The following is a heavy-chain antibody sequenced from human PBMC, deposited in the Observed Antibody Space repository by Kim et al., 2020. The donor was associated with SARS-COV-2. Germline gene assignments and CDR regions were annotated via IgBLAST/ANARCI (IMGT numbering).Heavy chain of an antibody. Sequence: ANSAQGQFTTSRDNAENSLYLQMNSLRAEDTAVYYCARAIDTAMVTQIDYWGQGTLVTVSS. D-gene: IGHD5-18*01. V-gene: IGHV3-21*01. J-gene: IGHJ4*02. CDR3: ARAIDTAMVTQIDY.